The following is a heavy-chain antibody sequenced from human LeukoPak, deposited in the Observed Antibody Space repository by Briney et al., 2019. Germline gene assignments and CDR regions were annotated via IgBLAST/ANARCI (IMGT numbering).Heavy chain of an antibody. CDR3: AKGYSSGSIPDY. CDR1: GFNFRSFA. D-gene: IGHD2-21*01. CDR2: MSGDGGTT. Sequence: GGPLRLSCVASGFNFRSFAMSWVRQVPGKGLEWVAVMSGDGGTTYHAHSVKGRFTISRDNSKNSLYLQMNSLTAEDTAVYYCAKGYSSGSIPDYWGRGTLVTVSS. V-gene: IGHV3-23*01. J-gene: IGHJ4*02.